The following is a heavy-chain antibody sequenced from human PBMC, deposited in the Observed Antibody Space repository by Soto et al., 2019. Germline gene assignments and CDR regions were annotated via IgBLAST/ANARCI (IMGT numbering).Heavy chain of an antibody. D-gene: IGHD2-2*01. CDR1: GFPFSTYA. CDR3: VTECSRPGWFDP. CDR2: ISSSGDSI. Sequence: PGGSLRLSCAASGFPFSTYAMHWVRQTPGKGLQWLAFISSSGDSIHYGDSAKCRLTISRDNAKNLLYLQMNDLRAEDSALYYWVTECSRPGWFDPWGQGTLVTVSA. J-gene: IGHJ5*02. V-gene: IGHV3-48*03.